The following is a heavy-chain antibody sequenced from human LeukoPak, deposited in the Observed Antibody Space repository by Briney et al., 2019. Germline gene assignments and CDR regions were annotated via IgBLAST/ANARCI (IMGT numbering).Heavy chain of an antibody. Sequence: GGSLRLSCAASGFTFSTYAMHWVRQAPGKGLEWVAIISYDGTNKYYADSVKGRFTISRDSSKNTLYLQMNSLRAEDTAVYYCARGSLTMIVVVSRGFDYWGQGTLVTVSS. CDR3: ARGSLTMIVVVSRGFDY. V-gene: IGHV3-30-3*01. CDR1: GFTFSTYA. CDR2: ISYDGTNK. D-gene: IGHD3-22*01. J-gene: IGHJ4*02.